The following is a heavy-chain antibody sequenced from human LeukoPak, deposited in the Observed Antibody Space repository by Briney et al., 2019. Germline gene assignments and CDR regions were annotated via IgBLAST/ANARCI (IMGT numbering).Heavy chain of an antibody. V-gene: IGHV4-31*03. D-gene: IGHD5/OR15-5a*01. CDR1: GGSISSGGYY. Sequence: PSETLSLTCTVSGGSISSGGYYWSWIRQHPGKGLEWIGYIYYSGSTYYNPSLKSRVTISVDTSKNQFSLKLSSVTAADTAVYYCARGTRVSMSDYWGQGTLVTVSS. J-gene: IGHJ4*02. CDR3: ARGTRVSMSDY. CDR2: IYYSGST.